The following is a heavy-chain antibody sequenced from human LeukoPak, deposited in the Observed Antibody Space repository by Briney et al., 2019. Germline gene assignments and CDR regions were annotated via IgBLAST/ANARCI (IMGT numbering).Heavy chain of an antibody. CDR3: ARGGNYDILTGYYTGYYFDY. J-gene: IGHJ4*02. V-gene: IGHV4-4*07. Sequence: SETLSLTCTVSGGSISTYYWSWIRQPAGKGLEWIGRIHTSGSTNFNPSLRSRVTMSVATSKHQFSLKLTSVTAAGTAVYYCARGGNYDILTGYYTGYYFDYWGQGTLVTVSS. CDR2: IHTSGST. CDR1: GGSISTYY. D-gene: IGHD3-9*01.